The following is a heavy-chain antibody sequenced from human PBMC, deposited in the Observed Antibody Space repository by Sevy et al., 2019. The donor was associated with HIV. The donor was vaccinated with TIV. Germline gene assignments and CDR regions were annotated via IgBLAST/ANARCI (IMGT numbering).Heavy chain of an antibody. D-gene: IGHD4-17*01. V-gene: IGHV3-11*06. CDR3: ARDQNGDYVDYGMDV. CDR1: GFTFSDYY. CDR2: ISSSSSYT. Sequence: GGCLRLSCAASGFTFSDYYMSWIRQAPGKGLEWVSYISSSSSYTNYADSVKGRFTISIDNAKNSLYLQMNSLRAEDTAVYYCARDQNGDYVDYGMDVWGQGTTVTVSS. J-gene: IGHJ6*02.